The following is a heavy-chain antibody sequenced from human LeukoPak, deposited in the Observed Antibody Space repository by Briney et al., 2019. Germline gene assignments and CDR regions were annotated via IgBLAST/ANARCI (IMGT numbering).Heavy chain of an antibody. J-gene: IGHJ5*02. CDR1: GYTFTGYY. Sequence: ASVKVSCKASGYTFTGYYMHWVRQAPGQGLEWMGWINPNSGGTNYAQKFQGRVTMTRDTSISTAYMELSRLRSDDTAVYYCARTGITMVRGVIGWFDPWGQGTLVTVS. CDR3: ARTGITMVRGVIGWFDP. D-gene: IGHD3-10*01. V-gene: IGHV1-2*02. CDR2: INPNSGGT.